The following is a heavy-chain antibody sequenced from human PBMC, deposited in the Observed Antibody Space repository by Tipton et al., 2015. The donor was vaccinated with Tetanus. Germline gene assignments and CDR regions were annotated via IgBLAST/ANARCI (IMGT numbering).Heavy chain of an antibody. CDR1: GFTFSSYG. CDR2: IWYDGSNK. CDR3: ARGRDIVVVVAATPKSGGMDV. D-gene: IGHD2-15*01. J-gene: IGHJ6*02. V-gene: IGHV3-33*01. Sequence: SGFTFSSYGMHWVRQAPGKGLEWVAVIWYDGSNKYYADSVKGRFTISRDNSKNTLYLQMNSLRAEDTAVYYCARGRDIVVVVAATPKSGGMDVWGQGTTVTVSS.